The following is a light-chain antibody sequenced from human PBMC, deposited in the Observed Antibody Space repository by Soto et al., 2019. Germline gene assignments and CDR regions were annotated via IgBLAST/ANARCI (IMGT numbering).Light chain of an antibody. Sequence: SVLTQPASVSGSPGQSITISCTGTTSDVGGYNYVSWYQQHPGKAPKLMIYEVSNRPSGVSNRFSGSKSGNTASLTISGLQAEDEAAYYCFSYTTSSAPYVFGTGTKVT. J-gene: IGLJ1*01. CDR2: EVS. CDR1: TSDVGGYNY. CDR3: FSYTTSSAPYV. V-gene: IGLV2-14*01.